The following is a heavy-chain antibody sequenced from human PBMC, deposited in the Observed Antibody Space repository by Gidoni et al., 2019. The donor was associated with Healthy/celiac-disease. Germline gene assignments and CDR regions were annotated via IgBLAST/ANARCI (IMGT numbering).Heavy chain of an antibody. CDR2: ISSSSSTI. V-gene: IGHV3-48*02. Sequence: GLCWVSYISSSSSTIYYADSVKGRFTISRENAKNSLYLQMNSLKDEDTAVYYCARGLWATIGVAAAGSTMDVWGQGTTVTVSS. CDR3: ARGLWATIGVAAAGSTMDV. J-gene: IGHJ6*02. D-gene: IGHD6-13*01.